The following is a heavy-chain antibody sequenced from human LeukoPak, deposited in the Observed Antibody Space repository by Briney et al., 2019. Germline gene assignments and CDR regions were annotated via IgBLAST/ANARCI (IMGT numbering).Heavy chain of an antibody. J-gene: IGHJ4*02. V-gene: IGHV3-48*03. D-gene: IGHD4-17*01. CDR3: ARDPYYGDYVV. CDR1: GFTFSTYE. CDR2: ISSSGSTI. Sequence: PGGSLRLSCAASGFTFSTYEMNWVRQAPGKGLEWVSYISSSGSTIYYTDSVKGRFTISRDNAKNSLYLQMNSLRAEDTAVYYCARDPYYGDYVVWGQGTLVTVSP.